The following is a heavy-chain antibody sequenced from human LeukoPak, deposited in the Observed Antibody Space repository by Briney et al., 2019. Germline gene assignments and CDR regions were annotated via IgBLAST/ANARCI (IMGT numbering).Heavy chain of an antibody. CDR3: AKERRQQLPDY. V-gene: IGHV3-30*18. Sequence: PGGSLRLSCAASGFTFSSYGMHWVRQAPGKGLEWVAVISYDGSNKYYADSVKSRFTISRDNSKNTLYLQMNSLRAEDTAVYYCAKERRQQLPDYWGQGTLVTVSS. CDR1: GFTFSSYG. CDR2: ISYDGSNK. J-gene: IGHJ4*02. D-gene: IGHD6-13*01.